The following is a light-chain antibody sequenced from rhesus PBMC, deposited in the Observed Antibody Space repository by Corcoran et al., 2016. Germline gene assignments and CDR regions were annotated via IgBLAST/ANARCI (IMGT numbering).Light chain of an antibody. CDR2: DVS. Sequence: QAAPTQSPSVSGSPGQSGTISCTGTSSDIGGFKRVSWYQHHPGKAPKLMIYDVSKRPSGISDRFSGSKSANTASLTISGLQAEDEADYYCSSYGSSYIYMFGGGTRLTVL. J-gene: IGLJ1*01. V-gene: IGLV2-13*03. CDR3: SSYGSSYIYM. CDR1: SSDIGGFKR.